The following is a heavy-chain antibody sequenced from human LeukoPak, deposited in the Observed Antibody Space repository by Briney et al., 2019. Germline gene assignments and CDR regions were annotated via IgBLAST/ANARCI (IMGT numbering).Heavy chain of an antibody. Sequence: GGSLRLSCAASGFTFCSYAMSWVRQAPGEGLEWVSAISGSGGSTYYADSVKGRFTISRDNSKNTLYLQMNSLRAEDTAVYYCAKDPGGSGWYFDYWGQGTLATVSS. CDR3: AKDPGGSGWYFDY. V-gene: IGHV3-23*01. CDR1: GFTFCSYA. J-gene: IGHJ4*02. CDR2: ISGSGGST. D-gene: IGHD6-19*01.